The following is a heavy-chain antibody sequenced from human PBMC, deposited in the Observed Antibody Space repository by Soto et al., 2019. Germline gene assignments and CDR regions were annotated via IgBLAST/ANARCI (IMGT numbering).Heavy chain of an antibody. J-gene: IGHJ6*03. CDR3: ANIPGAGHLLSSYYYMDV. CDR2: IYWDDDK. D-gene: IGHD3-10*01. Sequence: QITLKESGPTLVKPTQTLTLTCTFSGFSLTTSGEAVGWIRQPPGKALEWLALIYWDDDKRSSPSLKSRLTTTKDTKKHQVVLTITNIHPVDTATYYAANIPGAGHLLSSYYYMDVWGKGTTVTVSS. V-gene: IGHV2-5*02. CDR1: GFSLTTSGEA.